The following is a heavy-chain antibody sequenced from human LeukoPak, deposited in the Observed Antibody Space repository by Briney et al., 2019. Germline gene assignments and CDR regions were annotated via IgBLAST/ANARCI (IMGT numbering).Heavy chain of an antibody. J-gene: IGHJ3*02. CDR3: AREGGVVVPAVPAGPYAFDI. Sequence: GASVKVSCKASGGTFSSYAISWVRQAPGQGLEWMGGIIPIFGTANYAQKFQGRVTITADESTSTAYMELSSLRSEDTAVYYCAREGGVVVPAVPAGPYAFDIWGQGTMVTVSS. CDR1: GGTFSSYA. D-gene: IGHD2-2*01. CDR2: IIPIFGTA. V-gene: IGHV1-69*13.